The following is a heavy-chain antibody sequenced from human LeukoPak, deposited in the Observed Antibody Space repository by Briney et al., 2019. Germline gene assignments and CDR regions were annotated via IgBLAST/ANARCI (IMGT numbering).Heavy chain of an antibody. CDR2: IWYDGSNK. V-gene: IGHV3-33*01. Sequence: GRSLRLSCAASGFTFSSYGMHWVRQAPGKGLEWVAVIWYDGSNKYYADSVKGRFTISRDNSKNTLYLQMNSLRAEDTAVYYCARGGKYSSSSSWDYWGQGTLVTVSS. CDR1: GFTFSSYG. D-gene: IGHD6-6*01. CDR3: ARGGKYSSSSSWDY. J-gene: IGHJ4*02.